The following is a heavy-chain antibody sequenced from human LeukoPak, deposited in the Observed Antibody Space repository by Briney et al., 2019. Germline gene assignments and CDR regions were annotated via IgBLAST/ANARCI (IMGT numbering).Heavy chain of an antibody. J-gene: IGHJ4*02. CDR2: INQDGSEE. V-gene: IGHV3-7*01. CDR3: VRDGGVSGYDLLDY. D-gene: IGHD5-12*01. Sequence: GSLRLSCAASGFTFSNYWMTWVRQAPGKGLEWVAHINQDGSEEHYMDSVKARFTISRDNAKNSPSLQMNSLRAEDTAVYYCVRDGGVSGYDLLDYWGQGTLVTVSS. CDR1: GFTFSNYW.